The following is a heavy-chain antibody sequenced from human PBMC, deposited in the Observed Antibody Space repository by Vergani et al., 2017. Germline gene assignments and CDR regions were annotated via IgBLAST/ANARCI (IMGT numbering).Heavy chain of an antibody. CDR3: AKDLSVVEAADDF. D-gene: IGHD6-13*01. CDR1: GFTFSHYS. J-gene: IGHJ4*02. Sequence: EVQMVESGGGLVKPGGSLRLSCVASGFTFSHYSMNWVRQAPGKGLEWVSSISGNNDDVYYADSVKGRFTISRDNSKNTVYLQMDDLRAEDTAVYYCAKDLSVVEAADDFRGQGTLVTVSS. CDR2: ISGNNDDV. V-gene: IGHV3-21*04.